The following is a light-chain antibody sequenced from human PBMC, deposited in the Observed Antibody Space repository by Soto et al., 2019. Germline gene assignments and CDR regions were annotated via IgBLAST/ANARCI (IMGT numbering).Light chain of an antibody. Sequence: QSVLTQSPSVSAAPGQTVTISCSGTTSNIGNNYVSWYQLLPETAPKLLIYDNIKRHSGIPDRFSGSKSGTSATLVITGLQTGDEADYYCGTWESSRNWVFGGGTKLTVL. J-gene: IGLJ3*02. CDR1: TSNIGNNY. CDR2: DNI. V-gene: IGLV1-51*01. CDR3: GTWESSRNWV.